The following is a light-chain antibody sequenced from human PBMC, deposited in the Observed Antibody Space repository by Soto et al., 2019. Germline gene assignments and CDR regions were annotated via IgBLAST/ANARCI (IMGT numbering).Light chain of an antibody. CDR3: QQHNNWPPWT. CDR2: GAF. V-gene: IGKV3-15*01. J-gene: IGKJ1*01. CDR1: QSVSSN. Sequence: EIVMTQSPATLSVSPGERATLSCRASQSVSSNLAWYQQKPGQAPRLLIYGAFTRATDIPARFSGSGSGTEFTITISSLQSADFAVYYCQQHNNWPPWTFGQGTKVESK.